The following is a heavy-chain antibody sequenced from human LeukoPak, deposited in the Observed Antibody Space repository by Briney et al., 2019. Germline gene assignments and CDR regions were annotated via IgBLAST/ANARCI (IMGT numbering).Heavy chain of an antibody. CDR3: TRRCKDAYTLYCFDY. CDR2: MYYSGGT. CDR1: GGSINSYY. V-gene: IGHV4-59*01. J-gene: IGHJ4*02. Sequence: PSETLYLTCADSGGSINSYYWSWIRQPPGKGLEGIGHMYYSGGTNYNPSLKIRVTISVDTSQRQFSLQLSSVTAADTAVYYCTRRCKDAYTLYCFDYWGQGPLVTVSS. D-gene: IGHD5-24*01.